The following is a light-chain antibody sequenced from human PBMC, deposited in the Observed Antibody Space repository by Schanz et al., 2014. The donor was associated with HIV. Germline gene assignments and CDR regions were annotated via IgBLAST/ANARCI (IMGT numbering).Light chain of an antibody. CDR3: QKYNLAPLT. Sequence: DIQMTQSPSYLSASVGDRVTITCRASQSISNYLAWYQQRPGRAPNLLIYGASTLHSGVPSRFSGSGSGTTFTLTIASLQPEDVATYFCQKYNLAPLTFGVGTKVEIK. V-gene: IGKV1-27*01. J-gene: IGKJ4*01. CDR2: GAS. CDR1: QSISNY.